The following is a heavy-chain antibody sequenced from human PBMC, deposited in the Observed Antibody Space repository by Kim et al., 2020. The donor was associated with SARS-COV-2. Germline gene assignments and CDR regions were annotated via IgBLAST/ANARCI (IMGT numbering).Heavy chain of an antibody. J-gene: IGHJ6*02. D-gene: IGHD7-27*01. CDR3: ASNLGPGGYYYYGMDV. V-gene: IGHV3-33*08. CDR1: GFTFSSYG. Sequence: GGSLRLSCAASGFTFSSYGMHWVRQAPGKGLEWVAVIWYDGSNKYYADSVKGRFTISRDNSKNTLYLQMNSLRAEDTAVYYCASNLGPGGYYYYGMDVWGQGTTVTVSS. CDR2: IWYDGSNK.